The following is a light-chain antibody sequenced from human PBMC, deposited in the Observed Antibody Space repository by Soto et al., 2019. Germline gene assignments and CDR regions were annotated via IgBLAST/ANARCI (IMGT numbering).Light chain of an antibody. CDR1: QSVSSN. Sequence: EIVLTQSPATLSLSPGEGATLSCRASQSVSSNLAWYQQKPGQAPRLLIYDASNSATGIPARFSGSGSGTDFTLIISSLEPEDFAVYYCQQRSDWPVTFGLGTKVEV. CDR2: DAS. V-gene: IGKV3-11*01. J-gene: IGKJ1*01. CDR3: QQRSDWPVT.